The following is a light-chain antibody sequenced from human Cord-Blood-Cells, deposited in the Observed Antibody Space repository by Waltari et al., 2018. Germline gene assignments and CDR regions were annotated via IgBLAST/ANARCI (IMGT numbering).Light chain of an antibody. CDR1: RSNIGSNY. J-gene: IGLJ1*01. V-gene: IGLV1-47*01. CDR2: RNN. Sequence: QSVLTQPPSASGTPGQRVTISCYGSRSNIGSNYVYWYQQLPGPAPKLLIYRNNQRPSGVPDRFSGSKSGTSASLAISGLRSEDEADYYCAAWDDSLSGYVFGTGTKVTVL. CDR3: AAWDDSLSGYV.